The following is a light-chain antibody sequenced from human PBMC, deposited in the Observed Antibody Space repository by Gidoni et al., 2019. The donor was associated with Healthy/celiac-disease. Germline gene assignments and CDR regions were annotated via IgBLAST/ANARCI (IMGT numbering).Light chain of an antibody. CDR3: SSYTSSSTV. CDR1: SSDVGGSNY. CDR2: DVS. V-gene: IGLV2-14*01. J-gene: IGLJ2*01. Sequence: QSALTQPASESGSPGQSITISCTGTSSDVGGSNYVSWYQQQPGKAPKLMIYDVSNRPSGFSNRFSGSKSGNTASLTISGLQAEDEADYYCSSYTSSSTVFGGGTKLTVL.